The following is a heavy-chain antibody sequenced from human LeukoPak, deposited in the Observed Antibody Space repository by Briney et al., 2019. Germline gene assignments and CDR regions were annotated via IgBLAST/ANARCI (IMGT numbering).Heavy chain of an antibody. CDR1: GGTFSSYA. CDR2: IIPIFGTA. J-gene: IGHJ4*02. V-gene: IGHV1-69*13. Sequence: SVKVSCKASGGTFSSYAISWVRQAPGQGLEWMGGIIPIFGTANYAQKFQGRVTITADESTSTAYMELSSLRSEDTAVYYCARDPVGGITIFGVVPPGYFDYWGQGTLVTASS. CDR3: ARDPVGGITIFGVVPPGYFDY. D-gene: IGHD3-3*01.